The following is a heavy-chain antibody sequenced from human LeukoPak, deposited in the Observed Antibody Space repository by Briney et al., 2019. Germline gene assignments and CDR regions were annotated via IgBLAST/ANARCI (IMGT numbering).Heavy chain of an antibody. CDR2: IYYSGST. CDR1: GGSISSSSYY. Sequence: SETLSLTCTVSGGSISSSSYYWGWIRQPPGKGLEWIGSIYYSGSTYYNPSLKSRVTISVDTSKNQFSLKLSSVTAADTAVYYCASPKGRYCSSTSCFITTDYWGQGTLVTVSS. V-gene: IGHV4-39*07. CDR3: ASPKGRYCSSTSCFITTDY. J-gene: IGHJ4*02. D-gene: IGHD2-2*01.